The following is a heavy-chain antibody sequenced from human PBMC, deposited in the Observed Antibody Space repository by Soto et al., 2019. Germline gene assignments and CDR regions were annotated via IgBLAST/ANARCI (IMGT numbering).Heavy chain of an antibody. D-gene: IGHD3-10*01. V-gene: IGHV3-53*01. CDR1: GFTVSSNY. Sequence: EVQLVESGGGLIQPGGSLRLSCAASGFTVSSNYMSWVRQAPGKGLEWVSVIYSGGSTYYADSVKGRFTISRDNSKNTLYLQMNSLRAEDTAVYYCARDFGYFSSVDSGDAFDIWGQGTMVTVSS. CDR2: IYSGGST. J-gene: IGHJ3*02. CDR3: ARDFGYFSSVDSGDAFDI.